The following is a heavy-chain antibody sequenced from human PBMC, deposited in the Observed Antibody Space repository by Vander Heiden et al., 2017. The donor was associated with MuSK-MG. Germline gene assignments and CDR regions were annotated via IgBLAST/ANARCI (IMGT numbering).Heavy chain of an antibody. V-gene: IGHV1-46*03. J-gene: IGHJ5*02. CDR3: ARDRAREMATSGIDP. Sequence: QVQLVQSGAEVKKPGASVKVSCKASGYTFTSYYMHWVRQAPGQGLEWMGIINPSGGSTSYAQKFQGRVTMTRDTSTSTVYMELSSLRSEDTAVYYCARDRAREMATSGIDPWGQGTLVTVSS. D-gene: IGHD1-26*01. CDR2: INPSGGST. CDR1: GYTFTSYY.